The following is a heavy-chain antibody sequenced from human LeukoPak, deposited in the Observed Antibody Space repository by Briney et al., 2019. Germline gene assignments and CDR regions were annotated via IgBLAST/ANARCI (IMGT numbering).Heavy chain of an antibody. D-gene: IGHD3-22*01. V-gene: IGHV3-30*02. J-gene: IGHJ3*02. Sequence: AGGSLRLSCAASGFTFSSYGMHWVRQAPGKGLEWVAFIRYDGSNKYYADSVKGRFTISRDNSKNTLYLQMNSLRAEDTAVYYCAKALVVVITTRAFDIWGQGTMVTVSS. CDR3: AKALVVVITTRAFDI. CDR2: IRYDGSNK. CDR1: GFTFSSYG.